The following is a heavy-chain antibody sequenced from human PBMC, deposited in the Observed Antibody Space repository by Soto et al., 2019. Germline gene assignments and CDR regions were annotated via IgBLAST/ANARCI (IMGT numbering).Heavy chain of an antibody. CDR2: INAGNGNT. Sequence: QVQLVQSGAEVKKPGASVKDSCKAYGYTLTSYAMHWVRQAPGQRLEWMGWINAGNGNTKYSQKFQGRVTITRDTFTSTASMEVSSLRSEDTAVYYCATRGSRMGYYYGMDGWGQGITVTVSS. V-gene: IGHV1-3*01. CDR1: GYTLTSYA. CDR3: ATRGSRMGYYYGMDG. D-gene: IGHD3-10*01. J-gene: IGHJ6*02.